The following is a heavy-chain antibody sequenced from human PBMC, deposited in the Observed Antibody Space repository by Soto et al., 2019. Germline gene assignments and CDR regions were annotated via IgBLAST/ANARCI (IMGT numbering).Heavy chain of an antibody. Sequence: GGSLRLSCAASGFNFSSYWMHWVRQAPGKGLVWVSRINSDGSTTSYADSVKGRFTISRDNAKNMLYLQMNSLRAEDTAVYYCARAAYRMDVWGQGTTVTVSS. J-gene: IGHJ6*02. V-gene: IGHV3-74*01. CDR1: GFNFSSYW. CDR3: ARAAYRMDV. CDR2: INSDGSTT.